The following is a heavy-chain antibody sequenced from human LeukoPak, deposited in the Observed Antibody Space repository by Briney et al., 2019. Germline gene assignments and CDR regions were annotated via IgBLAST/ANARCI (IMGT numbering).Heavy chain of an antibody. Sequence: PGGSLRLSCAASGFTFTSYAIHWVRQAPGKGLECVSAINRYGDSTCYADSVKGRFTISRDDSKNTVYLQMDSLRAEDMAVYYCARARRDCSGGSCYSYYFDFWGQGNLVTVSS. J-gene: IGHJ4*02. CDR2: INRYGDST. D-gene: IGHD2-15*01. CDR1: GFTFTSYA. CDR3: ARARRDCSGGSCYSYYFDF. V-gene: IGHV3-64*02.